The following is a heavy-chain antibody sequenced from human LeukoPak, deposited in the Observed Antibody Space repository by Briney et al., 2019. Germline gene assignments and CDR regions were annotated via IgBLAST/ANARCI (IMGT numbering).Heavy chain of an antibody. CDR2: ISGSDNT. J-gene: IGHJ4*02. D-gene: IGHD3-9*01. CDR1: GFTFSYYA. Sequence: GGSLRLSCAASGFTFSYYAMSWVRQAPGRGLEWVSGISGSDNTYYADSVKGRFTISRDNSKNTLYPQMNSLRAEDTAIYYCAKGVRFLDWWILDYWGQGSLVTVSS. V-gene: IGHV3-23*01. CDR3: AKGVRFLDWWILDY.